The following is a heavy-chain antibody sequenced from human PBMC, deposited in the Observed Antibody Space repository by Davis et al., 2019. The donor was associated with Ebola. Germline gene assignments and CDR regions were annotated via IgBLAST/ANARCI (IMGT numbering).Heavy chain of an antibody. V-gene: IGHV4-59*08. CDR1: GGSISTYY. CDR3: ARHTPYGGKTLFDP. J-gene: IGHJ5*02. CDR2: VYYSGST. Sequence: SETLSLTCSLSGGSISTYYWSWIRQPPGKGLEWNWYVYYSGSTNYNPSLKSRVTISVDRSKNQFSLRLTSVTAADTALDYCARHTPYGGKTLFDPWGQGTLVTVSS. D-gene: IGHD4-23*01.